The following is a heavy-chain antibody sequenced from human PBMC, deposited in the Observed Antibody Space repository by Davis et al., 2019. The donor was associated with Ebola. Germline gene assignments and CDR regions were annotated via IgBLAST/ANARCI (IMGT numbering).Heavy chain of an antibody. CDR2: ISYDGSNK. V-gene: IGHV3-30-3*01. CDR1: GFTFSSYA. D-gene: IGHD3-22*01. CDR3: ARDGRLDAFDI. J-gene: IGHJ3*02. Sequence: GESLKISCAASGFTFSSYAMHWVRQAPGKGLEWVAVISYDGSNKYYADSVKGRFTISRDNSKNTLYLQMNSLRAEDTAVYYCARDGRLDAFDIWGQGTMVTVSS.